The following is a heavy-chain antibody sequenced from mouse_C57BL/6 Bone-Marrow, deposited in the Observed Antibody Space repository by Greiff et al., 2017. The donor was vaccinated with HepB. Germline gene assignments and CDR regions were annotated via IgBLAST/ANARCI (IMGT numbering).Heavy chain of an antibody. D-gene: IGHD2-3*01. V-gene: IGHV5-15*01. Sequence: EVQLMESGGGLVQPGGSLKLSCAASGFTFSDYGMAWVRQAPRKGPEWVAFISNLAYSIYYADTVTGRFTISRENAKNTLYLEMSSLRSEDTAMYYCARHFYDGYYDAMDYWGQGTSVTVSS. CDR2: ISNLAYSI. CDR1: GFTFSDYG. J-gene: IGHJ4*01. CDR3: ARHFYDGYYDAMDY.